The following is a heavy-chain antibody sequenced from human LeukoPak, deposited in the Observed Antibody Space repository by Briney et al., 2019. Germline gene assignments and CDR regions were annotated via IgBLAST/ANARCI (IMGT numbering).Heavy chain of an antibody. J-gene: IGHJ4*02. CDR2: IYHSGST. CDR3: ARSPGGLSTAMYYFDY. Sequence: SGTLSLTCAVSGGSISSSNWWSWVRQPPGKGLEWIGEIYHSGSTNYNPSLKSRVTISVDKSKNQFSLKLSSVTAADTAVYYCARSPGGLSTAMYYFDYWGQGTLVTVSS. D-gene: IGHD3-16*02. V-gene: IGHV4-4*02. CDR1: GGSISSSNW.